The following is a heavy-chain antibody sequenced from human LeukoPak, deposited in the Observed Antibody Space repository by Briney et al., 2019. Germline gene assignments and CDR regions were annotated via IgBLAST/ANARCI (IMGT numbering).Heavy chain of an antibody. V-gene: IGHV3-21*01. CDR2: ISSGSYHI. Sequence: GGSLRLSCEASGFTFSSYSMNWVRQAPGEGLEWVSSISSGSYHIYYADAVKGRFTISRDNAKNSLYLQMNSLRAEDTAVYYCARDLSGVTGYTYGRGIDYWGQGTLVTVSS. CDR1: GFTFSSYS. CDR3: ARDLSGVTGYTYGRGIDY. J-gene: IGHJ4*02. D-gene: IGHD5-18*01.